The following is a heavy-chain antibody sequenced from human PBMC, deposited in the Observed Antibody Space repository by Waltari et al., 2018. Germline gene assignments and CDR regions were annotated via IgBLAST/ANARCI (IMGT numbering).Heavy chain of an antibody. Sequence: EVQLVESGGGLVQPGGSLRLSCAASGFTFSSYWMSWVRQAPGKGLEWVSGFSGSGGNTYYADSVKGRFTISRDNSKNTLYLQMNSLRAEDTAVYYCAKFNCGGDCYKYYFDYWGPGTLVTVSS. V-gene: IGHV3-23*04. D-gene: IGHD2-21*01. CDR3: AKFNCGGDCYKYYFDY. CDR1: GFTFSSYW. CDR2: FSGSGGNT. J-gene: IGHJ4*02.